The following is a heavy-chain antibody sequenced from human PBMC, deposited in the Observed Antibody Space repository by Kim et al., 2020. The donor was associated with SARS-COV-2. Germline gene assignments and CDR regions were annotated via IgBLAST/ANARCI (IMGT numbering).Heavy chain of an antibody. Sequence: GGSLRLSCAASGFTFSGSAMHWVRQASGKGLEWVGRIRSKANSYATAYAASVKGRFTISRDDSKNTAYLQMNSLKTEDTAVYYCTRLRHERGYYYYGMDVWGQGTTVTVSS. CDR1: GFTFSGSA. D-gene: IGHD5-12*01. CDR2: IRSKANSYAT. V-gene: IGHV3-73*01. J-gene: IGHJ6*02. CDR3: TRLRHERGYYYYGMDV.